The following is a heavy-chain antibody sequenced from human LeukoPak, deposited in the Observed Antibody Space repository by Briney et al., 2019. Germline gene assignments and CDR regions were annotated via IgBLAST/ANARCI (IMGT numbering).Heavy chain of an antibody. D-gene: IGHD6-19*01. CDR3: PRDRVASGWPRTFYFEN. Sequence: GASVNVSCQPSGYTFTGYYLHWVRQAPGQALEGMGWINPNICATMYAQKFQGRVTMTRDTSISTAYMELTSLRSDDTAVYYCPRDRVASGWPRTFYFENWGQGTLVTVSS. V-gene: IGHV1-2*02. CDR1: GYTFTGYY. CDR2: INPNICAT. J-gene: IGHJ4*02.